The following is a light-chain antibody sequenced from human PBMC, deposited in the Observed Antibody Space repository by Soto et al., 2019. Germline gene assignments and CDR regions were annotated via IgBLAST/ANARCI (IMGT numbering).Light chain of an antibody. CDR3: QQYNTWPPIT. Sequence: ETVMTQSPATLSVSPGERATLSCRASQGVSSNLAWYQQKPGQAPRLLFYSASTSATGIPARFSGSGSGTEFTLTISSLQSEDFAVYYCQQYNTWPPITFGQGTKLEIK. CDR2: SAS. V-gene: IGKV3-15*01. J-gene: IGKJ2*01. CDR1: QGVSSN.